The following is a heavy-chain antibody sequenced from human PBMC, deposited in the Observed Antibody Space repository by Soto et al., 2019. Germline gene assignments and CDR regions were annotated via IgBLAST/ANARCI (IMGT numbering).Heavy chain of an antibody. V-gene: IGHV4-39*01. D-gene: IGHD5-18*01. CDR1: GGSISSSSYY. CDR3: ARCLRIGGYSYGND. J-gene: IGHJ4*02. CDR2: IYYSGST. Sequence: QLQLQESGPGLVKPSETLSLTCTVSGGSISSSSYYWGWIRQPPGKGLEWIGSIYYSGSTYYNPSLKSRVTISVDTSKNQFSLKLSSVTAADTAVYYCARCLRIGGYSYGNDWGQGTLVTVSS.